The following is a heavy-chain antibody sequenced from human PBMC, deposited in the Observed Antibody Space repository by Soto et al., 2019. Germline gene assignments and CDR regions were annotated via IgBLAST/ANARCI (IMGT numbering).Heavy chain of an antibody. CDR2: IYYSGST. CDR3: ARSLGYCSSTSCRTHYYYYYMDV. CDR1: GGSISSYY. D-gene: IGHD2-2*01. Sequence: PSETLSLTCTVSGGSISSYYWSWIRQPPGKGLEWIGYIYYSGSTNYNPSLKSRVTISVDTSKNQFSLKLSSVTAADTAVYYCARSLGYCSSTSCRTHYYYYYMDVWGKGATVTVSS. J-gene: IGHJ6*03. V-gene: IGHV4-59*08.